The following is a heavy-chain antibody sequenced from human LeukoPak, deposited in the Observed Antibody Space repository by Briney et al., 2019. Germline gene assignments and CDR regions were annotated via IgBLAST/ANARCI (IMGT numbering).Heavy chain of an antibody. J-gene: IGHJ4*02. V-gene: IGHV3-23*01. CDR2: ISGSGGST. D-gene: IGHD3-10*01. CDR1: GFTFSSYA. CDR3: AREGYYGSGSYFGY. Sequence: GGSLRLSCAVSGFTFSSYAMSWARQAPGKGLEWVSAISGSGGSTYYADSVKGRFTVSRDNSKNTLYLQMNSLRAEDTAVYYCAREGYYGSGSYFGYWGQGTLVTVSS.